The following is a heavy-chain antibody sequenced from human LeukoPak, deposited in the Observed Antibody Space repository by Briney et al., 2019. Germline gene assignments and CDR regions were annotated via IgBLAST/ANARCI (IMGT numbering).Heavy chain of an antibody. D-gene: IGHD2-15*01. CDR2: ITGTGGR. CDR3: AKDYCRDGNCPFPFLDS. V-gene: IGHV3-23*01. Sequence: GGSLRLSCAVSGFTLTNHGVSWVRQAPGKGLEWVSIITGTGGRYYGDSVKGRFILSRDNSKNTVYMQMSSLRAEDTATYYCAKDYCRDGNCPFPFLDSWGQGTLVTVST. CDR1: GFTLTNHG. J-gene: IGHJ4*02.